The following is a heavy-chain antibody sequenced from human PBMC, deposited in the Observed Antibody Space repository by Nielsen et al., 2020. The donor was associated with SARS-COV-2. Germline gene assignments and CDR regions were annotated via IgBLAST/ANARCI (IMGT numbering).Heavy chain of an antibody. CDR1: GYTFTSYD. CDR3: ARVGAVAGTDY. Sequence: ASVKVSCKASGYTFTSYDINWVRQATGQGLEWMGIINPSGGSTSYAQKFQGRVTMTRDTSTSTVYMELSSLRSEDTAVYYCARVGAVAGTDYWGQGTLVTVSS. V-gene: IGHV1-46*01. D-gene: IGHD6-19*01. J-gene: IGHJ4*02. CDR2: INPSGGST.